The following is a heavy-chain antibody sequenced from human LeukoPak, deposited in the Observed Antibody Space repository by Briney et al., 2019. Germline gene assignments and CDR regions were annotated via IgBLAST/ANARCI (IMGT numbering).Heavy chain of an antibody. D-gene: IGHD6-13*01. Sequence: GGSLRLSCAASGFTFDDYAMHWVRQAPGKVLKWVSLISWDGGSTYYADSVKGRFTISRDNSKNSLYLQMNSLRAEDTALYYCAKDVRGSTSWYGLDYWGQGTLVTVSS. CDR2: ISWDGGST. V-gene: IGHV3-43D*03. CDR3: AKDVRGSTSWYGLDY. J-gene: IGHJ4*02. CDR1: GFTFDDYA.